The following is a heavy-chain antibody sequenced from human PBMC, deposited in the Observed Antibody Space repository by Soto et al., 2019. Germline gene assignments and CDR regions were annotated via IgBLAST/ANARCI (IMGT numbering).Heavy chain of an antibody. CDR3: ARDTETLGPRANDALDI. V-gene: IGHV1-3*01. CDR1: GYTFSAYT. CDR2: INVGSGNT. J-gene: IGHJ3*02. D-gene: IGHD3-3*02. Sequence: ASVKVSCKAAGYTFSAYTMNWVRQAPGQSLEWMGWINVGSGNTRYSQNFQGRVSITRDTSASTVYVELTGLKSEDTAMYYCARDTETLGPRANDALDIWGQGTMVTVSS.